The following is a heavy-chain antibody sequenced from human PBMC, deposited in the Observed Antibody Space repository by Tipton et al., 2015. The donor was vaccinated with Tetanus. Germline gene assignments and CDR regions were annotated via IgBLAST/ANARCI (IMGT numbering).Heavy chain of an antibody. CDR1: GGSFSGYY. V-gene: IGHV4-34*09. D-gene: IGHD1-26*01. Sequence: TLSLTCAVSGGSFSGYYWTWIRQSPEKGLEWIGDIYYSGSTYYNPSLKSRVTISVDTSKNQFSLKLNSVTAADTAVYYCARDQARGARGWNYFDYWGQGTLVTVSS. CDR3: ARDQARGARGWNYFDY. J-gene: IGHJ4*02. CDR2: IYYSGST.